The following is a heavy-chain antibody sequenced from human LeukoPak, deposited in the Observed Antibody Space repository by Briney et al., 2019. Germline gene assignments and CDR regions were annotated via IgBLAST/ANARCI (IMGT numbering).Heavy chain of an antibody. CDR1: GFTFSSYA. Sequence: GGSLRLSCAASGFTFSSYAMSWVRQAPGKGLEWVSAISGSGGSTYYADSVKGRFTISRDNSKNTLYLQMNSLRAEDTAVYYCAKDFPYCSSTSCSSFDYWGQGTLVTVSS. J-gene: IGHJ4*02. V-gene: IGHV3-23*01. CDR3: AKDFPYCSSTSCSSFDY. D-gene: IGHD2-2*01. CDR2: ISGSGGST.